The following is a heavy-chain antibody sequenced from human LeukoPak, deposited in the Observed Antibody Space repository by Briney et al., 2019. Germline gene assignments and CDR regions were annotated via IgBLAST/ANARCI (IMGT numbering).Heavy chain of an antibody. D-gene: IGHD5-24*01. CDR2: ISYDGSNK. Sequence: GGSLRLSCAASGFTFSSYAMHWVRKAPGKGLEWVAVISYDGSNKYYADSVKGRFTISRDNSKNTLYLQMNSLRAEDTAVYYCARDRDPPYYYYGMDVWGQGTTVTVSS. CDR3: ARDRDPPYYYYGMDV. J-gene: IGHJ6*02. V-gene: IGHV3-30*04. CDR1: GFTFSSYA.